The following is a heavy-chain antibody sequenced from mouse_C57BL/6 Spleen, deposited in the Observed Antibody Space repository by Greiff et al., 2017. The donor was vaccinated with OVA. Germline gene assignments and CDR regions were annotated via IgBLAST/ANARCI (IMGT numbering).Heavy chain of an antibody. Sequence: QVQLQQPGAELVRPGSSVKLSCKASGYTFTSYWMDWVKQRPGQGLEWIGNIYPSDSETHYNQKFKDKATLTVDKCSSTAYMQLSSLTSEDSAVDYCARRGYGNFYFDYWGQGTTLTVSS. V-gene: IGHV1-61*01. J-gene: IGHJ2*01. CDR1: GYTFTSYW. D-gene: IGHD2-1*01. CDR3: ARRGYGNFYFDY. CDR2: IYPSDSET.